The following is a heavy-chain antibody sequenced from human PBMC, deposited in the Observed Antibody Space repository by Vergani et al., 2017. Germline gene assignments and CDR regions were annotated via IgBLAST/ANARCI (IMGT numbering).Heavy chain of an antibody. CDR3: TRDWMGATTPYYGMDV. CDR1: GFTFGDYA. Sequence: EVQLVESGGGLVQPGRSLRLSCTASGFTFGDYAMSWVRQAPGKGLEWVGFIRSKAYGGTTEYAASVKGGFTISRDDSKSIAYLQMNSLKTEDTAVYYCTRDWMGATTPYYGMDVWDQGP. CDR2: IRSKAYGGTT. D-gene: IGHD1-26*01. V-gene: IGHV3-49*04. J-gene: IGHJ6*02.